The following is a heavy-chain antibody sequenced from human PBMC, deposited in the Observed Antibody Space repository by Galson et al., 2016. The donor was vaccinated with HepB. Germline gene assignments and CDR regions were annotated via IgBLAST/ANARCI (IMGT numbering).Heavy chain of an antibody. CDR2: ISGSGSVS. CDR3: AKVLNTNDDMIVDD. D-gene: IGHD1-1*01. J-gene: IGHJ4*02. V-gene: IGHV3-23*01. Sequence: LEWVSGISGSGSVSYYTSYADSVKGRFSISRDNSKNTLYLQMNSLRAEDTAVYYCAKVLNTNDDMIVDDWGQGTLVTVSS.